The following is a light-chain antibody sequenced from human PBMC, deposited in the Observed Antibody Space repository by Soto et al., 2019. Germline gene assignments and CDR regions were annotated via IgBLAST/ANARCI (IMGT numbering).Light chain of an antibody. J-gene: IGKJ1*01. Sequence: DIQMTQSPSTLSASVGDRVTITCRASQSISSWLAWYQQKPGKAPKLLIYDASILESGIPSRFSGSGSGTEFTLTISSLQPDDFATYYCQQYNSYSPWTFDQGTKVDIK. CDR2: DAS. CDR1: QSISSW. CDR3: QQYNSYSPWT. V-gene: IGKV1-5*01.